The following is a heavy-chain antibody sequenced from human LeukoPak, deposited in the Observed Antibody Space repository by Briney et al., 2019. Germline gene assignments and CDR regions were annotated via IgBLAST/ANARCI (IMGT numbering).Heavy chain of an antibody. CDR1: GFTFSSFD. CDR3: ARGPPRGKYYYMDV. Sequence: GGSLRLSCAASGFTFSSFDMHWVRQPTGQGLEWVSTIGTASDTYYPGSVEGRFTLSRGNAKNSLYLQMNSLTAGDTAVYYCARGPPRGKYYYMDVWGKGTTVTASS. V-gene: IGHV3-13*01. J-gene: IGHJ6*03. D-gene: IGHD1-1*01. CDR2: IGTASDT.